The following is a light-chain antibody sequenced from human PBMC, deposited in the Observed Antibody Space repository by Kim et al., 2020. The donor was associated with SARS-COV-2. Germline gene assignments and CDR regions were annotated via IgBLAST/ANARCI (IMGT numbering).Light chain of an antibody. Sequence: QSALTQPPSASGSPGQSVTISCTGTSSDIGAYKYVSWYQQHPGKAPKLMIYEVNRRPSGVPDRFSGSKSGNTASLTVSGLQAEDEADYYCTSYADSNNLDVFGTGTKVTVL. CDR3: TSYADSNNLDV. V-gene: IGLV2-8*01. CDR1: SSDIGAYKY. J-gene: IGLJ1*01. CDR2: EVN.